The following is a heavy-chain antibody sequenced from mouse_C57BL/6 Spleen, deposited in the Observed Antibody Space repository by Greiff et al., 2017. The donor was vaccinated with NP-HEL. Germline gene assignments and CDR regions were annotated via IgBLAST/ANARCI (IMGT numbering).Heavy chain of an antibody. J-gene: IGHJ2*01. Sequence: QVQLQQSGPELVKPGASVKISCKASGYAFSSSWMNWVKQRPGKGLEWIGRIYPGDGDTNSNGKFKGKATLTADKSSSTAYMQLSSLTSEDSAVYFCARNGYYFDYWGQGTTLTVSA. V-gene: IGHV1-82*01. D-gene: IGHD2-2*01. CDR2: IYPGDGDT. CDR1: GYAFSSSW. CDR3: ARNGYYFDY.